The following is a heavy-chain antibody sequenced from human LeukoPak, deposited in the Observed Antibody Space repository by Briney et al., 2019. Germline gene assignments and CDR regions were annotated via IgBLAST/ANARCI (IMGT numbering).Heavy chain of an antibody. CDR1: GGSISSGGYY. D-gene: IGHD1-1*01. CDR3: ARDADTTQGYFDY. J-gene: IGHJ4*02. Sequence: SETLSLTCTVSGGSISSGGYYWSWIRQHPGKGLEWIGYIYYSGSTYYNLSLKSRVTISVDTSKNQFSLKLSSVTAADTAVYYCARDADTTQGYFDYWGQGTLVTVSS. V-gene: IGHV4-31*03. CDR2: IYYSGST.